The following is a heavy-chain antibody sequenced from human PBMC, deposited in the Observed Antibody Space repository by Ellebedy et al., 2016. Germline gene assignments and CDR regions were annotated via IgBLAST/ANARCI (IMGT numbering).Heavy chain of an antibody. CDR1: GGSISSGGYY. V-gene: IGHV4-31*03. CDR2: IYYSGST. J-gene: IGHJ5*02. Sequence: SETLSLXXTVSGGSISSGGYYWSWIRQHPGKGLEWIGYIYYSGSTYYNPSLKSRVTISVDTSKNQFSLRLTSVTAADTAVYYCARGGASSKWFDPWGQGAPVTVSS. CDR3: ARGGASSKWFDP.